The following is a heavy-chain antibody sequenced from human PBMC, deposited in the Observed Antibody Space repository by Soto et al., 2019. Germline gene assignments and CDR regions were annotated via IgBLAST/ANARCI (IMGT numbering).Heavy chain of an antibody. V-gene: IGHV3-30*18. CDR1: GFIFSNYG. CDR2: ISNDGSNK. J-gene: IGHJ4*02. CDR3: AKAVGATQRGYFDS. Sequence: QVQLVESGGGVVQPGRSLRLSCAASGFIFSNYGMHWVRQAPGKGLEWVAVISNDGSNKYCADSVKGRFTISRDNSKNTLYLQMNSLRVEDTAMYYCAKAVGATQRGYFDSWGQGTLVTVSS. D-gene: IGHD1-26*01.